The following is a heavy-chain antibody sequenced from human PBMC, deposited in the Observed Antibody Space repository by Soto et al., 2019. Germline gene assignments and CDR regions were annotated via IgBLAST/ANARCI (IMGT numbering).Heavy chain of an antibody. Sequence: QVQLVESGGGVVQPGRSLRLSCAASEFSLTPYAMHWVRQAPGKGLEWVTLISYDGSAKYYADSVRGRFTITRDNSKSTVYLQMSSLTAEDTAVYHCAGYWDRGGGSDFGYFDLWCRGTLVTVSS. CDR1: EFSLTPYA. V-gene: IGHV3-30-3*01. CDR2: ISYDGSAK. CDR3: AGYWDRGGGSDFGYFDL. D-gene: IGHD1-26*01. J-gene: IGHJ2*01.